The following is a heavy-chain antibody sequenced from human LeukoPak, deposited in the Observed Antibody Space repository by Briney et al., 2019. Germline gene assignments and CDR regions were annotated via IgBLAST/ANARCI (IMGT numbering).Heavy chain of an antibody. J-gene: IGHJ4*02. CDR3: ARWGDDYGDYVTN. CDR1: GFTFSSYE. V-gene: IGHV3-48*03. D-gene: IGHD4-17*01. CDR2: ISSSGSTI. Sequence: PGGSLRLSCAASGFTFSSYEMNWVRQAPGKGLEWVSCISSSGSTIYYADSVKGRFTISRDNAKNSLYLQMNSLRAEDTAVYYCARWGDDYGDYVTNWGQGTLVTVSS.